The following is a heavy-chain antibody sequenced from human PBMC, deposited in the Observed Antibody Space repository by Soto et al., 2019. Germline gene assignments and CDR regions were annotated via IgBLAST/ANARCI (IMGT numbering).Heavy chain of an antibody. D-gene: IGHD6-19*01. Sequence: ASVKVSCKASGYTFTSYAMHWVRQAPGQRLESMGWINAGYGNTKYSQKFQGRVTITRDTSASTAYMELSSLRSEDTAVYYCARGVAGPLHWFDPWGQGTLVTVSS. CDR3: ARGVAGPLHWFDP. V-gene: IGHV1-3*01. CDR1: GYTFTSYA. CDR2: INAGYGNT. J-gene: IGHJ5*02.